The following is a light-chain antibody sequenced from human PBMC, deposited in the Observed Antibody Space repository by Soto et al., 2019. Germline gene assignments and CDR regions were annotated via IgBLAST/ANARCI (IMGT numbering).Light chain of an antibody. CDR1: SSDVGGYNH. CDR3: SSYTRSTIYV. Sequence: QSALTQPASVSGSPGQSITISCTGTSSDVGGYNHVSWYQHYPGRAPKLIIYDVTNRPSGVSNRFSGSKSGNTASLTISGLQAEDEADYFCSSYTRSTIYVFGTGTKVTVL. J-gene: IGLJ1*01. CDR2: DVT. V-gene: IGLV2-14*03.